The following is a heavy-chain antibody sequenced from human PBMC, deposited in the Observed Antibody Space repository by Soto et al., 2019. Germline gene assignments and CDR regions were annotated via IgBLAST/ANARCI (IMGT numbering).Heavy chain of an antibody. J-gene: IGHJ6*03. D-gene: IGHD4-17*01. CDR1: GFTFSSYA. CDR2: ISSNGGST. CDR3: ARLSLNGDYYYYYMDV. Sequence: GGSLRLSCAASGFTFSSYAMHWVRQAPGKGLEYVSAISSNGGSTYYANSVKGRFTISRDNSKNTLYLQMGSLRAEDMAVYYCARLSLNGDYYYYYMDVWGKGTTVTVSS. V-gene: IGHV3-64*01.